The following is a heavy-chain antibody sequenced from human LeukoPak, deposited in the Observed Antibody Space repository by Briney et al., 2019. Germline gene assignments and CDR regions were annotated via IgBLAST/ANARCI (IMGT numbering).Heavy chain of an antibody. CDR2: IIPILGIA. Sequence: ASVKVSCKASGGTFSSYTISWVRQVPGQGLEWMGRIIPILGIANYAQKFQGRVTITADKSTSTAYMELSSLRSEDTAVYYCAREGYYYDSSGYYNSWGQGTLVTVSS. J-gene: IGHJ4*02. V-gene: IGHV1-69*04. CDR1: GGTFSSYT. CDR3: AREGYYYDSSGYYNS. D-gene: IGHD3-22*01.